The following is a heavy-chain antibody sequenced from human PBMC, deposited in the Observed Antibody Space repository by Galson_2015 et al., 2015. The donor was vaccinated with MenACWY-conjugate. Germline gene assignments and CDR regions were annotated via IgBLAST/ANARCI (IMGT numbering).Heavy chain of an antibody. Sequence: SLRLSCAASGFTFNNYWMHWVRQPPGKGLEWISYIKADGSFSNYADSVKGRFTISTDNAKNIVYLQMDGLGDVDTAVYFCARDNNWSFDSWVQGTLAPVSS. V-gene: IGHV3-74*01. J-gene: IGHJ4*02. CDR3: ARDNNWSFDS. D-gene: IGHD1-1*01. CDR2: IKADGSFS. CDR1: GFTFNNYW.